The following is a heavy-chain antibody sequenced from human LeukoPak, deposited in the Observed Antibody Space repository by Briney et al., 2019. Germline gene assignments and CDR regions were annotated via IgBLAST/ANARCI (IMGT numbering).Heavy chain of an antibody. CDR2: IIPIFGTA. CDR3: ARGDGELGWFDP. Sequence: SVKVSCKASGATFSSYAISWVRQAPGQGLEWLGGIIPIFGTANYAQKFQGRVTITADESTSTAYMELSSLRSEDTAVYYCARGDGELGWFDPWGQGTLVTVSS. D-gene: IGHD3-10*01. V-gene: IGHV1-69*13. CDR1: GATFSSYA. J-gene: IGHJ5*02.